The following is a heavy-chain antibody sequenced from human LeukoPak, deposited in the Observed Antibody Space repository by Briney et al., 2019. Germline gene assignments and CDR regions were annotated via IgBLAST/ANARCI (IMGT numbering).Heavy chain of an antibody. CDR1: GGSISISSYY. Sequence: SETLSLTCTVSGGSISISSYYWAWIRQPPGKGLEWIGSIYYGGNTYYNPSLNSRVTISVDTSTNQFSLNLSSVTAADTAVYYCARLYGSSGFYFDYWGQGTLVTVSS. CDR2: IYYGGNT. CDR3: ARLYGSSGFYFDY. J-gene: IGHJ4*02. V-gene: IGHV4-39*01. D-gene: IGHD6-13*01.